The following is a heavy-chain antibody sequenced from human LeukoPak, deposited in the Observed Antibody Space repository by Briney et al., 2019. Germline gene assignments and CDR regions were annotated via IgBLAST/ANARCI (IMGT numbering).Heavy chain of an antibody. CDR1: GYTFTSYG. CDR3: ARGVAGKVFDFDY. V-gene: IGHV1-2*02. Sequence: ASVKVSCKASGYTFTSYGISWVRQAPGQGLEWMGWINPNSGGTNYAQKFQGRVTMTRDTSISTAYMELSRLRSDDTAVYYCARGVAGKVFDFDYWGQGTLVTVSS. D-gene: IGHD6-19*01. J-gene: IGHJ4*02. CDR2: INPNSGGT.